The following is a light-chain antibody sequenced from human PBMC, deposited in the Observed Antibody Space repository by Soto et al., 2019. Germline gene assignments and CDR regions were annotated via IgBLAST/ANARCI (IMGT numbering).Light chain of an antibody. V-gene: IGKV3-11*01. J-gene: IGKJ1*01. Sequence: EIVLTQSPATLSLSPGERATLSCRASQSVSYYLAWYQQKPGQAPRLLIYDASNRATGIPARFSGSGSGTDFTLTITSLEPEDFATYYCLQSANDFWTFGQGT. CDR2: DAS. CDR1: QSVSYY. CDR3: LQSANDFWT.